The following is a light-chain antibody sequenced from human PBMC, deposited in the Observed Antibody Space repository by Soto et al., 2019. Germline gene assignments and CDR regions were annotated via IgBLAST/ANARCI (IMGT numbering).Light chain of an antibody. CDR1: QGIRSY. CDR3: QQLNSYPLT. J-gene: IGKJ4*01. Sequence: IQLTQSPSSLSASVGDRVTITCRASQGIRSYLAWYQQKPGKAPKLLIYAASTLQSGVPSRFSGSGSGTDFTLTISSLQTEDFATYDWQQLNSYPLTFGGGTKVEIK. V-gene: IGKV1-9*01. CDR2: AAS.